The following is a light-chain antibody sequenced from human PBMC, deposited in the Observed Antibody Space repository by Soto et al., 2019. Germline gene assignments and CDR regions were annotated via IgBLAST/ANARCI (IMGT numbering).Light chain of an antibody. CDR1: QSISSS. CDR3: QQGYSAPSIT. CDR2: GVS. Sequence: DIQMTQTPSSLSASVVDKVTITCRASQSISSSLNWYQQKSGKAPNLLIYGVSRLQGGVPSRFSGSGSGTDFTLSISSLQPEDYATYYCQQGYSAPSITFGHGIRLEIK. V-gene: IGKV1-39*01. J-gene: IGKJ5*01.